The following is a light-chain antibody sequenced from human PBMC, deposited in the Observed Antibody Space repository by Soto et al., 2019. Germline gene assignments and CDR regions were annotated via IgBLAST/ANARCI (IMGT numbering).Light chain of an antibody. CDR1: QDIKNY. V-gene: IGKV1-9*01. Sequence: DIQLTQSPTFLSASVGDTVTITCRASQDIKNYLGWYQQKPGKAPKFLIFGASSLQSGVPSRLSGRGSGTEFTLTICSLQPEDFATYYCQQFYSDPLTFGGGTKVDIK. CDR2: GAS. CDR3: QQFYSDPLT. J-gene: IGKJ4*01.